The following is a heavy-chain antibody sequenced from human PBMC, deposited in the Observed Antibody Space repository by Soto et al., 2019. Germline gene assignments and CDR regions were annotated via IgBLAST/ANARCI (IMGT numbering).Heavy chain of an antibody. J-gene: IGHJ4*02. CDR1: GFTFSYYG. D-gene: IGHD2-21*01. V-gene: IGHV3-30*18. CDR3: AKNTGGNSYYFDF. CDR2: VSSDGSNL. Sequence: QVQLVESGGGVVQPGRSLRLSCAASGFTFSYYGMHWVRQAPGKGLECVALVSSDGSNLFYADSVKGRFTISRDNSKNTLYLQMNSLRAEDTAVYYCAKNTGGNSYYFDFWGQGTLFTVSS.